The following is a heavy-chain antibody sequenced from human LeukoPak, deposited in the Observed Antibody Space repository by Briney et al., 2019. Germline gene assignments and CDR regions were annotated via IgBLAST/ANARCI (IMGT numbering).Heavy chain of an antibody. J-gene: IGHJ4*02. Sequence: GGSLRLSCAASGFTFSSYSMNWVRQAPGKGREWVSSISMSSYIYYADSVKGRFTISTDTANNSLYLQMNSLRAEDTAVYYCARDLFRGYCSGGSCYSDYWGQGTLVTVSS. CDR3: ARDLFRGYCSGGSCYSDY. V-gene: IGHV3-21*01. CDR2: ISMSSYI. D-gene: IGHD2-15*01. CDR1: GFTFSSYS.